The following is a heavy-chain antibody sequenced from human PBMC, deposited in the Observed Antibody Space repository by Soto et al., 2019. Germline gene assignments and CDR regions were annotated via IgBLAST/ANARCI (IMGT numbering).Heavy chain of an antibody. CDR1: GGSFSSYY. CDR2: INHSGIT. J-gene: IGHJ4*02. Sequence: SETLSLTCAVYGGSFSSYYWSWIRQPPGKGLEWIGEINHSGITNYNPSLKSRVSISVDTSKSQFSLNLSSVTAADTAVYYCARDPPGYTLDYWGQGTLVTVSS. CDR3: ARDPPGYTLDY. D-gene: IGHD1-1*01. V-gene: IGHV4-34*01.